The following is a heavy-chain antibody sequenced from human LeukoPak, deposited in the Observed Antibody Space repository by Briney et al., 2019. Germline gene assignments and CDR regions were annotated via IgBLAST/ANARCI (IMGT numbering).Heavy chain of an antibody. CDR1: GGTFSSYT. Sequence: SVKVSCKAPGGTFSSYTISWVRQAPGQGLEWMGRIIPILGIANYAQKFQGRVTITADKSTSTAYMELSSLRSEDTAVYYCARDVRQQLLSNWGQGTLVTVSS. CDR2: IIPILGIA. CDR3: ARDVRQQLLSN. V-gene: IGHV1-69*04. D-gene: IGHD2-2*01. J-gene: IGHJ4*02.